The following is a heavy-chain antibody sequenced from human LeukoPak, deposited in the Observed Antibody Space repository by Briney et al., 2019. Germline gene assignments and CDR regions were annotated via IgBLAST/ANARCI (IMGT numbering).Heavy chain of an antibody. J-gene: IGHJ4*02. CDR1: GFTFSSYA. CDR3: AKAGTYDFWSGYYNY. Sequence: PGGSLRLSCAASGFTFSSYAMSWVRQAPGKGLEWVSAISGSGGSTYYADSVKGRFTISRDNSKNTLYLQMNSLRAEDTAVYYCAKAGTYDFWSGYYNYWGQGTLVTVSS. CDR2: ISGSGGST. D-gene: IGHD3-3*01. V-gene: IGHV3-23*01.